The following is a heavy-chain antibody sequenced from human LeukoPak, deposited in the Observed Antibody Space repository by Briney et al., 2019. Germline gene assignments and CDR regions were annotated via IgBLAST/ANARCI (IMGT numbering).Heavy chain of an antibody. J-gene: IGHJ6*02. Sequence: GGSLRLSCAASGFTFSSYWMSWVRQAPGKGLEWVANIKQDGSEKYYVDSVKGRFTISRDNAKNSLYLQMNSLRAEDTAVYYCAREYSSGWRRYDMDVWGQGTTVTVSS. V-gene: IGHV3-7*03. D-gene: IGHD6-19*01. CDR1: GFTFSSYW. CDR2: IKQDGSEK. CDR3: AREYSSGWRRYDMDV.